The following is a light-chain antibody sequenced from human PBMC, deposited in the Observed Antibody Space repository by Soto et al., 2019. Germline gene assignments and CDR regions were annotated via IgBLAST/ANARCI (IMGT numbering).Light chain of an antibody. Sequence: QSVLTQPASVSGSPGQSITISCTGTSSDVGSYNLVSWYQQHPGKAPKLMIYEGSKRPSGVSNRFSGSKSGYTASLTISGLQAEDEADYYCCSYAGSQVFGGGTKLTVL. V-gene: IGLV2-23*01. CDR2: EGS. J-gene: IGLJ2*01. CDR3: CSYAGSQV. CDR1: SSDVGSYNL.